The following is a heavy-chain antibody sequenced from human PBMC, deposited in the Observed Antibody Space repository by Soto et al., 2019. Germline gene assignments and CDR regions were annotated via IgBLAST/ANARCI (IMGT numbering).Heavy chain of an antibody. Sequence: GGSLTLSCAASSFTFGSYSMNWVREAPGKGLEWVSYISSSSSTIYYADSVKGRFTISRDNAKNSLYLQMSSLRAEDTAVYYCARYTHLGSLAYWGQGT. V-gene: IGHV3-48*01. J-gene: IGHJ4*02. D-gene: IGHD2-15*01. CDR2: ISSSSSTI. CDR3: ARYTHLGSLAY. CDR1: SFTFGSYS.